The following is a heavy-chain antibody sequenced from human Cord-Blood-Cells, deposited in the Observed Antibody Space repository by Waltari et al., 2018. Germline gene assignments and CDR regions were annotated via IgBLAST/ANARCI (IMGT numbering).Heavy chain of an antibody. CDR2: ISSSSSYI. J-gene: IGHJ4*02. Sequence: EVQLVESGGGLVKPGGSLRLSCAASGFTFSSYSMNWVGQAPGKGLEWVSSISSSSSYIYYADSVKGRFTISRDNAKNSLYLQMNSLRAEDTAVYYCARVDHPISGWYYWGQGTLVTVSS. CDR1: GFTFSSYS. CDR3: ARVDHPISGWYY. D-gene: IGHD6-19*01. V-gene: IGHV3-21*01.